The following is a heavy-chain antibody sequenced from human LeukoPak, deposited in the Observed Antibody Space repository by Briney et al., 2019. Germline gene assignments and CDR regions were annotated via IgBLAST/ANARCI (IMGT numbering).Heavy chain of an antibody. D-gene: IGHD1/OR15-1a*01. CDR2: SYFDGGG. CDR3: AGVNKISPNNWFDP. J-gene: IGHJ5*02. Sequence: PSETLSLICTVSGGSITGYYWSWIRQPPGMGLEWIGYSYFDGGGNYNPSLKSRVTVSVDASNNQVSLTLSSVTTADTAVYYCAGVNKISPNNWFDPWGQGTLVTVSS. CDR1: GGSITGYY. V-gene: IGHV4-59*01.